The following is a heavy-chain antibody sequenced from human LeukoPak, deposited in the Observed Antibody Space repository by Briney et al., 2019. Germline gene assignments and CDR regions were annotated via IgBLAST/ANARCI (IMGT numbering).Heavy chain of an antibody. CDR2: ISAYNGNT. CDR3: ARDDYGDYPYYFDY. D-gene: IGHD4-17*01. CDR1: GYTFTSYG. Sequence: ASVNVSCKASGYTFTSYGISWVRQAPGQGLEWMGWISAYNGNTNYAQKLQGRVTMTTDTSTSTAYMELRSLRSDDTAVYYCARDDYGDYPYYFDYWGQGTLVTVSS. V-gene: IGHV1-18*01. J-gene: IGHJ4*02.